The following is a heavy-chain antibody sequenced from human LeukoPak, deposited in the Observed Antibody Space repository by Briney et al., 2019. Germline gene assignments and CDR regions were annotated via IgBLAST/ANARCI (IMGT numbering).Heavy chain of an antibody. J-gene: IGHJ2*01. Sequence: GGSLRLSCAASGFTFSTYWMHWVRQAPGKGLVWLSRIHRDGTPTDYADSVRGRFTISRDNAKNTLDLQMNALRVEDTAVYYCVREQEAACNWFFDLWGRGTLVTVSS. V-gene: IGHV3-74*01. D-gene: IGHD6-13*01. CDR1: GFTFSTYW. CDR3: VREQEAACNWFFDL. CDR2: IHRDGTPT.